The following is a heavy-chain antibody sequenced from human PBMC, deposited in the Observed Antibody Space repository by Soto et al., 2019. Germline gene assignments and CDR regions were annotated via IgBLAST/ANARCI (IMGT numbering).Heavy chain of an antibody. CDR1: GGTFSIYA. Sequence: SVKLSCKASGGTFSIYAISWVRQAPGQGLEWMGGIIPIFGTANYAQKFQGRVTITADESTSTAYMELSSLRSEDTAVYYCTEATFGASGNYYGMDVWGQGTTVTVSS. CDR3: TEATFGASGNYYGMDV. J-gene: IGHJ6*02. V-gene: IGHV1-69*13. D-gene: IGHD3-16*01. CDR2: IIPIFGTA.